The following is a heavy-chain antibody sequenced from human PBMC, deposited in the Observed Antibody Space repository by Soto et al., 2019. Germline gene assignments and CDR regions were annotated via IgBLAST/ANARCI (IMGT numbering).Heavy chain of an antibody. CDR2: INHSGSN. J-gene: IGHJ6*01. Sequence: SETLSLTCVVSGGSFSTYYYNWIRQSPGKGLEWIGEINHSGSNNYSPSLKSRVTMSLDTSKNQFSLKLSSVTAEDTAMYYCDKNDDHGSSQHGMHVWGQANPVTVYS. D-gene: IGHD4-17*01. CDR1: GGSFSTYY. CDR3: DKNDDHGSSQHGMHV. V-gene: IGHV4-34*01.